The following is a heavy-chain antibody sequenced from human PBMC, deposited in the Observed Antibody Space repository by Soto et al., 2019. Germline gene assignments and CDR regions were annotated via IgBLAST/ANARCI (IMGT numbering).Heavy chain of an antibody. V-gene: IGHV2-5*02. CDR1: GFSLTTGGVG. CDR3: AHRVLRSVFALVTTSAIYFDF. D-gene: IGHD3-3*01. J-gene: IGHJ4*02. Sequence: QITLNESGPTQVKPRQTLTLTCTFSGFSLTTGGVGVGWIRQSPGKAPEWLALIYWDDDKRYSPSLKSRLTTTKDTSKNQVVLTMADLDPADTATYYCAHRVLRSVFALVTTSAIYFDFWGQGTPVAVSS. CDR2: IYWDDDK.